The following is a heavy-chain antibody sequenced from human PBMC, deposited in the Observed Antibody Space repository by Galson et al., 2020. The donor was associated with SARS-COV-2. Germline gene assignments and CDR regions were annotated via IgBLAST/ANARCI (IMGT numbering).Heavy chain of an antibody. CDR2: MNPNSGNT. CDR1: GYTFTSYD. CDR3: ATSPPYCSSTSCYPNWFDP. J-gene: IGHJ5*02. D-gene: IGHD2-2*01. V-gene: IGHV1-8*01. Sequence: ASVKVSCKASGYTFTSYDINWVRQATGQGLEWMGWMNPNSGNTGYAQKFQGRVTMTEDTSTDTAYMELSSLRSEDTAVYYCATSPPYCSSTSCYPNWFDPWGQGTLVTVSS.